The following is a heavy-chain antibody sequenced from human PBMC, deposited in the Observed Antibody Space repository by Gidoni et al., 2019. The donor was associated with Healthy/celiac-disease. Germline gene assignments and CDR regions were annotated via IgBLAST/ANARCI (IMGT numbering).Heavy chain of an antibody. V-gene: IGHV4-30-2*01. J-gene: IGHJ3*02. D-gene: IGHD6-25*01. CDR3: ASWRRAFDI. CDR1: GGSISSGGYS. CDR2: IYHGGST. Sequence: QLQLQESGSGLVKPSQTLSLTCAASGGSISSGGYSCSWLRQPQAKGLEWIGYIYHGGSTYYNPSLKSRVTISVDRSKNQFSLKLSSVTAADTAVYYCASWRRAFDIWGQGTMVTVSS.